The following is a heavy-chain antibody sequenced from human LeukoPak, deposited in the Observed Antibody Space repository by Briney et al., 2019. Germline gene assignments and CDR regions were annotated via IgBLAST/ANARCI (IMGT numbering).Heavy chain of an antibody. D-gene: IGHD3-9*01. J-gene: IGHJ6*03. CDR3: ARTYYDILTGYYYYYYMDV. CDR2: IYYSGST. V-gene: IGHV4-61*01. CDR1: GYSISSAYY. Sequence: SETLSLTCTVSGYSISSAYYWSWIRQPPGKGLEWIGYIYYSGSTNYNPSLKSRVTISVDTSKNQFSLKLSSVTAADTAVYYCARTYYDILTGYYYYYYMDVWGKGTTVTVSS.